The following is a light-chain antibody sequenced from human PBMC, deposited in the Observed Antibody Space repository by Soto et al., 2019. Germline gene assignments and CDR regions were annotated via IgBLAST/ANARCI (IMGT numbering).Light chain of an antibody. CDR1: QSVSSN. CDR2: GAS. CDR3: QQYNNWPIT. V-gene: IGKV3-15*01. J-gene: IGKJ5*01. Sequence: EIVLTQSPATLSLSPGERATLSCRASQSVSSNLAWYQQKPGQAPRLLIYGASTRVTGIPDRFTGSGSGTEFTLTISSLQSEDFALFYCQQYNNWPITFGQGTRLEIK.